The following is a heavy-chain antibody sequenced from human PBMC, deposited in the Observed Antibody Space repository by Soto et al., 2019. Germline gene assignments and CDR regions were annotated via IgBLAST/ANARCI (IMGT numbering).Heavy chain of an antibody. V-gene: IGHV3-33*01. Sequence: GGSLRLSCAASGFTFSSYGMHWVRQAPGKGLEWVAVIWYDGGNKYYADSVKGRFTISRDNSKNTLYLQMNSLRAEDTAVYYCARVSGLAHFYYYYYGMDVWGQGTTVTVSS. J-gene: IGHJ6*02. D-gene: IGHD3-10*01. CDR1: GFTFSSYG. CDR3: ARVSGLAHFYYYYYGMDV. CDR2: IWYDGGNK.